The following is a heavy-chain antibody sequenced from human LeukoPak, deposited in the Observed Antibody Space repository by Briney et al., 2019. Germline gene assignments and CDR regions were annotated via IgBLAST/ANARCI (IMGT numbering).Heavy chain of an antibody. CDR3: ARSCSGGSCYIGYYYGMDV. D-gene: IGHD2-15*01. J-gene: IGHJ6*02. V-gene: IGHV1-18*01. CDR2: ISAYNGNT. Sequence: ASVKVSCKASGYTFTSYDINWVRQATGQGLEWMGWISAYNGNTNYAQKLQGRVTMTTDTSTSTAYMELRSLRSDDTAVYYCARSCSGGSCYIGYYYGMDVWGQGTTVTVSS. CDR1: GYTFTSYD.